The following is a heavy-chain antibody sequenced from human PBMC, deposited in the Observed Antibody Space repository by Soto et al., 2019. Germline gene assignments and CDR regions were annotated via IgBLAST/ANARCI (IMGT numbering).Heavy chain of an antibody. J-gene: IGHJ4*02. Sequence: GGSLRLSCAASGFTFSSYGMHWVRQAPGKGLEWVAVISYDGSNKYYADSVKGRFTISRDNSKNTLYLQMNSLRAEDTAVYYCAKDSLWELTIFDYWGQGTLVTVSS. CDR1: GFTFSSYG. CDR2: ISYDGSNK. V-gene: IGHV3-30*18. D-gene: IGHD1-26*01. CDR3: AKDSLWELTIFDY.